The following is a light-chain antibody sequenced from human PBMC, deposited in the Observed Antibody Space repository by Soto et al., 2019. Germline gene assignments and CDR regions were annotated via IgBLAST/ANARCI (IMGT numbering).Light chain of an antibody. Sequence: QSALTQPRSVSGSPGQSVTISCTGTSSDVGGYDFVSWYQQHPGKAPKLTIYDVTKRPSCVPDRFSGAKSGNSASLTISGLRAEDEADYYCCSYAGSYNLGVFGGGTKVTVL. V-gene: IGLV2-11*01. J-gene: IGLJ3*02. CDR2: DVT. CDR1: SSDVGGYDF. CDR3: CSYAGSYNLGV.